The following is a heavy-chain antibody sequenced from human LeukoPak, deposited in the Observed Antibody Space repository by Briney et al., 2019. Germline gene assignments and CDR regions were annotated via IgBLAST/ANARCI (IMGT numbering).Heavy chain of an antibody. CDR3: ARIAGGLYFYYYYMDV. D-gene: IGHD3-16*01. V-gene: IGHV4-59*01. Sequence: SETLSLTCTVSGGSISSYYWSWIRQPPGKGLEWIGYIYYSGSTNYNPSLKSRVTISVDTSKNQFSLKLRSVTAADTAVYYCARIAGGLYFYYYYMDVWGKGTTVTVSS. CDR1: GGSISSYY. J-gene: IGHJ6*03. CDR2: IYYSGST.